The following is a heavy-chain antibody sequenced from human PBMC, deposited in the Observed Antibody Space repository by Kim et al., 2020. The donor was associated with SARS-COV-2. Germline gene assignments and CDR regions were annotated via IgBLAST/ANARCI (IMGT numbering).Heavy chain of an antibody. D-gene: IGHD2-15*01. CDR3: ARGVCSGCAFDI. Sequence: NYNPSLKSRVPISVDTSKNQFSLKLSSVTAADTAVYYCARGVCSGCAFDIWGQGTMVTVSS. J-gene: IGHJ3*02. V-gene: IGHV4-59*09.